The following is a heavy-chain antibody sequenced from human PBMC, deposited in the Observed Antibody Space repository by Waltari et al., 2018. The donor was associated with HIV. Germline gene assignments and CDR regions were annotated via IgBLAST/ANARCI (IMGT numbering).Heavy chain of an antibody. Sequence: QVQVVESGGGVVRPGRSVRLSCAASRCMSRGCALPWPRQHPGKGLEWVAVISYDGTNKYYAESVRGRFTISRDNSENTLYLEMNSLKPDDTAVYYCARDGPAPKNIYHYYGMDVWGQGTTVTVSS. CDR3: ARDGPAPKNIYHYYGMDV. D-gene: IGHD2-2*01. J-gene: IGHJ6*02. V-gene: IGHV3-30-3*01. CDR1: RCMSRGCA. CDR2: ISYDGTNK.